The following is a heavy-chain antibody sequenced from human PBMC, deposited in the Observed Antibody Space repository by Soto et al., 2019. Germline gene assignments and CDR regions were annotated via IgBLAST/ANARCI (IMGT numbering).Heavy chain of an antibody. J-gene: IGHJ4*02. CDR2: IFDSGNA. D-gene: IGHD2-15*01. CDR1: GGSINSYC. V-gene: IGHV4-59*08. CDR3: ERFLRTPVPKFYFDN. Sequence: SETLSLTCTVSGGSINSYCWSWIRQPPGKGLEWIAYIFDSGNANYNPSLKSRVTISVDTSKNQFSLKLTSVTDADTAVYYCERFLRTPVPKFYFDNWCQAVLVTVS.